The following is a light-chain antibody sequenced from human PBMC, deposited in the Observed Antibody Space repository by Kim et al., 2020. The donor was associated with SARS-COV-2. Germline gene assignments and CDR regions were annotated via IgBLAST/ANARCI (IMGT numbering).Light chain of an antibody. CDR3: QQSFSTPRT. J-gene: IGKJ2*01. Sequence: DIQMTQSPSSLSASVGDRVTLTCRASQNITKYLNWYQQKPGKAPKLLIHAASSLQSGVPSRFSGSGSGTDFSLTINSLQLEDFATYTCQQSFSTPRTFGQGTKLEI. V-gene: IGKV1-39*01. CDR2: AAS. CDR1: QNITKY.